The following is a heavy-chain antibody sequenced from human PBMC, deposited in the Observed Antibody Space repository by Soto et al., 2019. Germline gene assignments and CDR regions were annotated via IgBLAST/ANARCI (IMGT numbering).Heavy chain of an antibody. CDR3: ARDGHYDSSGYPWY. J-gene: IGHJ4*02. Sequence: QVQLVESGGGVVQPGRSLRLSCAASGFIFSSYGMHWVRQAPGKGLEWVAVIWYDGSNKYYADSVKGRFTISRDNSKNTLYLQMNSLRAEDTAVYYCARDGHYDSSGYPWYWGQGTLVTVSS. CDR2: IWYDGSNK. CDR1: GFIFSSYG. V-gene: IGHV3-33*01. D-gene: IGHD3-22*01.